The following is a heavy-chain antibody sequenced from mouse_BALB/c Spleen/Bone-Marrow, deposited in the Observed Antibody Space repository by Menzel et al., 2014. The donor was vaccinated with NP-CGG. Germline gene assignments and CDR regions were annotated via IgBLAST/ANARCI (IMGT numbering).Heavy chain of an antibody. CDR3: TLYYGSNYWFAY. D-gene: IGHD1-1*01. CDR1: GFTFSNFW. V-gene: IGHV6-6*02. J-gene: IGHJ3*01. CDR2: IKLKSDNYAT. Sequence: EVMLVESGGGLVQPGGSMKLSCVASGFTFSNFWMSWVRQSPEKGLEWVAEIKLKSDNYATHYAESVKGKFTISRDDSKSRLYLQMNSLRTEDTGIYYCTLYYGSNYWFAYWGQGTLVTVSA.